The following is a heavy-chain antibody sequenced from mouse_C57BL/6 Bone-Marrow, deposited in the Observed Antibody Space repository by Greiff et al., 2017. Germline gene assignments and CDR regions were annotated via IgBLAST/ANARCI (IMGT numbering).Heavy chain of an antibody. CDR2: ISSGGGYT. CDR3: ARQSYFYAMDY. CDR1: GFTFTSYG. D-gene: IGHD1-1*01. V-gene: IGHV5-6*01. Sequence: EVQLQESGRDLVKPGASLKLSCAASGFTFTSYGMSWVRQTPDKRLEWVGTISSGGGYTNYPHSVKGRFTISRDNAKNTLYLQMGSLESEDTAMYDCARQSYFYAMDYWGQGTSVTVSS. J-gene: IGHJ4*01.